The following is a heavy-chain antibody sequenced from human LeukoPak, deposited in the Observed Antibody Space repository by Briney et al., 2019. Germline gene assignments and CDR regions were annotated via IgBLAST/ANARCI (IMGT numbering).Heavy chain of an antibody. V-gene: IGHV3-74*01. CDR1: GFTFSSYW. Sequence: GGSLRLSCAASGFTFSSYWMHWVRQAPGKGLVWVSRINSDGSSTSYADSVKGRFTISRDNAKNTLYLQMNSLRAEDTAVYYCAKVPDKIVVVIYYYYYGMDVWGQGTTVTVSS. CDR2: INSDGSST. CDR3: AKVPDKIVVVIYYYYYGMDV. J-gene: IGHJ6*02. D-gene: IGHD3-22*01.